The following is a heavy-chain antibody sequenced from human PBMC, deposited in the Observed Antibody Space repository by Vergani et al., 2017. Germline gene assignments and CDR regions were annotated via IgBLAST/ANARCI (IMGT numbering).Heavy chain of an antibody. CDR1: GGSISSYY. V-gene: IGHV4-59*01. CDR3: ARGYCSSTSCYPGWYNWFDP. Sequence: QVQLQESGPGLVKPSKTLSLTCTVSGGSISSYYWSWIRQPPGKGLEWIGYIYYSGSTNYNPSLKSRVTISVDTSKNQFSLKLSSVTAADTAVYYCARGYCSSTSCYPGWYNWFDPWGQGTLVTVSS. J-gene: IGHJ5*02. CDR2: IYYSGST. D-gene: IGHD2-2*01.